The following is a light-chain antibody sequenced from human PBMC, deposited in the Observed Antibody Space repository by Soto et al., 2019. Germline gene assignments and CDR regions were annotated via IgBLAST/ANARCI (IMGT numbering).Light chain of an antibody. V-gene: IGKV1-5*03. J-gene: IGKJ1*01. CDR3: QQHNNYWT. CDR2: RAS. Sequence: MTQSPSTLSASVGDRVTITCRASQNINSDLAWYQQKPGKAPQLLIYRASSLESGVPSRFSGSGSGTEFTLTITSLQPDDFATYYCQQHNNYWTFGHGTRVDIK. CDR1: QNINSD.